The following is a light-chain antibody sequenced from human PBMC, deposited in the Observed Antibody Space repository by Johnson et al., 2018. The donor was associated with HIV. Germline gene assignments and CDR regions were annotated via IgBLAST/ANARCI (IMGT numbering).Light chain of an antibody. CDR1: SSNIGNHY. CDR3: GAWDSSLSAYV. V-gene: IGLV1-51*01. Sequence: QSVLTQSPSVSAAPGQKVAISCSGTSSNIGNHYVSWYQLLPGTAPKLLIYDNNKRPSGIPDRFSGSKSGTSATLGITGLQTGDEADYYCGAWDSSLSAYVFGTGTKVTVL. CDR2: DNN. J-gene: IGLJ1*01.